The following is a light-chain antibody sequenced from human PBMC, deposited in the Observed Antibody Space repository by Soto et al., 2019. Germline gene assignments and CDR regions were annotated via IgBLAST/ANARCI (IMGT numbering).Light chain of an antibody. Sequence: QSALTQPPSASGTPGQRVTISCSGSSSNIGSNYVYWYQQLPGTAPKLLIYRNNQRPSGVPDRFSGSKSGTSASLAISGLRSEDEADYSCAAWDDSLSAWVFGGGTKLTVL. J-gene: IGLJ3*02. CDR3: AAWDDSLSAWV. CDR2: RNN. CDR1: SSNIGSNY. V-gene: IGLV1-47*01.